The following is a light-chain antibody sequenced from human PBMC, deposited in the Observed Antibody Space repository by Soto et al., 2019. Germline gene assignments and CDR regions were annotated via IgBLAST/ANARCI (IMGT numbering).Light chain of an antibody. V-gene: IGKV3-20*01. CDR1: QSVSSSY. J-gene: IGKJ2*01. CDR3: QQYGGSPPYT. Sequence: IVLTQSQGTLSLSPGERATLSCRASQSVSSSYLAWYQQKPGQAPRLLIYGASSRATGIPDRFSGGGFRTDFTLTISRLEPEDFAVYYCQQYGGSPPYTFGQGTKLEIK. CDR2: GAS.